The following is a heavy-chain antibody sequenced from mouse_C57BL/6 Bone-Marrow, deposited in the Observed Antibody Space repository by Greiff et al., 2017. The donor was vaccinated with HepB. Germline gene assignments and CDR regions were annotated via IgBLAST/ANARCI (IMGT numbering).Heavy chain of an antibody. CDR2: IHPNSGST. D-gene: IGHD1-1*01. CDR1: GYTFTSYW. Sequence: QVQLQQPGAELVKPGASVKLSCKASGYTFTSYWMHWVKQRPGQGLEWIGMIHPNSGSTNYNEKFKSKATLTVDKSSSTAYMQLSSLTSEDSAVYYCARDYLITTVVAEAYWGQGTLVTVSA. CDR3: ARDYLITTVVAEAY. J-gene: IGHJ3*01. V-gene: IGHV1-64*01.